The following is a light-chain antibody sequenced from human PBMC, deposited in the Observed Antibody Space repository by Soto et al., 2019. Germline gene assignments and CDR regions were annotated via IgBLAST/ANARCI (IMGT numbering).Light chain of an antibody. V-gene: IGKV1-5*03. J-gene: IGKJ4*01. CDR3: QQYKSYPIT. CDR2: KAS. CDR1: QSISSW. Sequence: DIQMTQSPSTLSASVGDRITITCRASQSISSWLAWYQQKAGTAPKLLIYKASSLQSGVPSRFGGSGSGTEFTLTISSLQPDDLAIYYCQQYKSYPITIGGGTKVDIK.